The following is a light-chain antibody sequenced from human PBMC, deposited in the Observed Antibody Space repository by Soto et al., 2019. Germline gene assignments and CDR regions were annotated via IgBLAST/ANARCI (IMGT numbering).Light chain of an antibody. V-gene: IGLV1-44*01. Sequence: QTVVTQPPSASGTPGQRVTISCSGSSSNIGSNTVNWYQQLPGTAPQLLIYSDNQRPSGVPDRFSGSKSGTSASLAISGLQSEDEADFYCAAWDDSLSGLVFGTGTKVTVL. CDR2: SDN. CDR3: AAWDDSLSGLV. J-gene: IGLJ1*01. CDR1: SSNIGSNT.